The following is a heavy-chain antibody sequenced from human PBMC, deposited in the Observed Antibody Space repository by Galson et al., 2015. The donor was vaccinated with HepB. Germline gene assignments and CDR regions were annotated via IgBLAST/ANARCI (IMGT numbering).Heavy chain of an antibody. Sequence: LSLTCTVSGGSINSNTYYWGWVRQPPGKGLEWIGTIYYSGSTYYNPSLKSRVTISVDTSKNQFSLKLSSVTAADTAVYYCARGYGVTTCCRHFDYWGQGTLVTVSS. D-gene: IGHD2-2*01. V-gene: IGHV4-39*07. CDR2: IYYSGST. J-gene: IGHJ4*02. CDR1: GGSINSNTYY. CDR3: ARGYGVTTCCRHFDY.